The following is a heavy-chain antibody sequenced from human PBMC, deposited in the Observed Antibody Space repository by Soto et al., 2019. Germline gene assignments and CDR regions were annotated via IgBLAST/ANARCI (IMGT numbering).Heavy chain of an antibody. V-gene: IGHV4-59*01. CDR1: GGSISSYY. CDR2: IYYSGST. J-gene: IGHJ6*02. Sequence: SETLSLTCTVSGGSISSYYWSWIRQPPGKGLEWIGYIYYSGSTNYNPSLKSRVTISVDTSKNQFSLKLSSVTAADTAVYYCARDTYDFWSGYSNPSDYYYGMDVWGQGTTVTVSS. CDR3: ARDTYDFWSGYSNPSDYYYGMDV. D-gene: IGHD3-3*01.